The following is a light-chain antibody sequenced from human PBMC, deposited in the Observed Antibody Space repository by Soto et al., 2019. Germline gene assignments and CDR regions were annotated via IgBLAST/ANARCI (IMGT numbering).Light chain of an antibody. CDR2: GAS. V-gene: IGKV3-15*01. Sequence: EIVMTQSPATLSVSPGERATLSCRASQSVSNSLAWYQQKPGQAPRLLIHGASTRAAGIPDRFSASGYGTEFTLTISSLQSEDFAVYYCQQYDNWPPLTFGGGTKVEIK. CDR1: QSVSNS. J-gene: IGKJ4*01. CDR3: QQYDNWPPLT.